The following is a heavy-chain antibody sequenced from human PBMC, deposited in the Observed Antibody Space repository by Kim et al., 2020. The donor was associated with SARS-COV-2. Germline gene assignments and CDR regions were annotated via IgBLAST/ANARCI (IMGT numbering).Heavy chain of an antibody. Sequence: GRFTTSRDNSKNTLYLQMNSLRAEDTAVYYCAKVPYCSSTSCYTVGDFDYWGQGTLVTVSS. CDR3: AKVPYCSSTSCYTVGDFDY. D-gene: IGHD2-2*02. J-gene: IGHJ4*02. V-gene: IGHV3-23*01.